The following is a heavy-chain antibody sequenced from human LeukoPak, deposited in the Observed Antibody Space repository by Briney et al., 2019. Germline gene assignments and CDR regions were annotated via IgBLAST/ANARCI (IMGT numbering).Heavy chain of an antibody. D-gene: IGHD5-24*01. Sequence: SETLSLTCSVSGGSISRNSYYWGWIRQPPGKGLEWIGSINYSGSTYYNPSLKSRVTVSLDTSKNQFSLKLSSVAAADTAVYYCARSRGWLQSHPLGYWGQGTLVTVSS. CDR2: INYSGST. J-gene: IGHJ4*02. V-gene: IGHV4-39*01. CDR1: GGSISRNSYY. CDR3: ARSRGWLQSHPLGY.